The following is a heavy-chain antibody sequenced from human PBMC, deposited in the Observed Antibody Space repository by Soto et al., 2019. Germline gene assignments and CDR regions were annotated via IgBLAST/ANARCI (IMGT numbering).Heavy chain of an antibody. CDR1: GFNFGPFW. CDR2: INSDGSTI. J-gene: IGHJ3*02. CDR3: ARDRGYPDSFDI. V-gene: IGHV3-74*01. D-gene: IGHD3-10*01. Sequence: PGGSLRLSCAASGFNFGPFWMHWVRQAPGKGLVWVSHINSDGSTIVYADSVKGRFTISRDNAKNTLYLQMNSLRVEDTAVYYCARDRGYPDSFDIWGQGTMDTVSS.